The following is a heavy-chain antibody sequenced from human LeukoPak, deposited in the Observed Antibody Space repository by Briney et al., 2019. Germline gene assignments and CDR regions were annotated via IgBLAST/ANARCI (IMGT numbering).Heavy chain of an antibody. CDR1: GFTFSSYW. V-gene: IGHV3-7*01. Sequence: QAGGSLRFSCAASGFTFSSYWMSWVRQAPGKGLEWVANIKQDGSEKYYVDSVKGRFTISRDNAKNSLYLQMNSLRAEDTAVYYCARGTGITGTGVDYWGQGTLVTVSS. CDR3: ARGTGITGTGVDY. D-gene: IGHD1-7*01. CDR2: IKQDGSEK. J-gene: IGHJ4*02.